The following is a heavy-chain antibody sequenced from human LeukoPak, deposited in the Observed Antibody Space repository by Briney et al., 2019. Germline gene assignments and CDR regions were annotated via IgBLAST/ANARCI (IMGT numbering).Heavy chain of an antibody. V-gene: IGHV3-30*19. Sequence: GGSLRLSCAASGFAFSSYGMHWVRQAPGKGLEWVAVISYDGSNKYYADSVKGRFTISRDNSKNTLYLQMNSLRAEDTAVYYCARSPLSYCGGDCHFDYWGQGTLVTVSS. CDR2: ISYDGSNK. J-gene: IGHJ4*02. CDR3: ARSPLSYCGGDCHFDY. D-gene: IGHD2-21*02. CDR1: GFAFSSYG.